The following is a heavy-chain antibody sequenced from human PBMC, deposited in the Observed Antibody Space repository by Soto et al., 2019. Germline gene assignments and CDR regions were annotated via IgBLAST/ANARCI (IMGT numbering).Heavy chain of an antibody. J-gene: IGHJ6*02. CDR1: GGSISSYY. D-gene: IGHD3-9*01. V-gene: IGHV4-4*07. Sequence: QVHLQESGPGLVKPSETLSLTCTVSGGSISSYYWSWIRQPVGRGLEWIGHIYTSGSTTYNPSLKNRVTMSVDTSKPQLSLRLSSVTAADTAVYYCAREGLDWSVEGMVVWGRGTTVTVSS. CDR2: IYTSGST. CDR3: AREGLDWSVEGMVV.